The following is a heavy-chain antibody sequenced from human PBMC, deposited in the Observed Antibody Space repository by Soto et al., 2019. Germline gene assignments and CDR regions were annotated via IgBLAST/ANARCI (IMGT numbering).Heavy chain of an antibody. CDR3: ASXXCSGGRCYYYGMDV. D-gene: IGHD2-15*01. CDR1: GFTFSTYG. V-gene: IGHV3-33*01. Sequence: QVQLVESGGGVVQPGRSLRLSCAASGFTFSTYGMHWVRQAPDKGLEWVAVIWYDGSNKYYADSVKGRFTISRDNSKNXXXXXXXXXXXXXXXVYXCASXXCSGGRCYYYGMDVWGQGTTVTVSS. J-gene: IGHJ6*02. CDR2: IWYDGSNK.